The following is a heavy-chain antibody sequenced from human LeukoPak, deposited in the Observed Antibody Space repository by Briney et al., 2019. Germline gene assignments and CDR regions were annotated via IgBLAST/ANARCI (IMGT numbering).Heavy chain of an antibody. CDR2: IYHSGST. CDR3: ASFIDYSSSSWD. Sequence: SQTLSLTCTVSGDSISSGYYWSWIRQPPGKGLEWIGYIYHSGSTYYNPSLKSRVTISVDRSKNQFSLKLSSVTAADTAVYYCASFIDYSSSSWDWGQGTMVTVSS. V-gene: IGHV4-30-2*01. D-gene: IGHD6-6*01. J-gene: IGHJ3*01. CDR1: GDSISSGYY.